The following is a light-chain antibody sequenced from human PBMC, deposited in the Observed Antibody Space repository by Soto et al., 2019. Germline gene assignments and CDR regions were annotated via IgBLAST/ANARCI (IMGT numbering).Light chain of an antibody. CDR2: DVS. CDR1: QSVSRY. V-gene: IGKV1-5*01. CDR3: QQYNSYSSWT. Sequence: DIQMTQSPSTLSVSVGDRVSITCRASQSVSRYLGWYQQKPGKAPNLLIYDVSILESGVPSRFSGSGSGTEFTRTISSLQADDFATYYCQQYNSYSSWTFGQGTKVEI. J-gene: IGKJ1*01.